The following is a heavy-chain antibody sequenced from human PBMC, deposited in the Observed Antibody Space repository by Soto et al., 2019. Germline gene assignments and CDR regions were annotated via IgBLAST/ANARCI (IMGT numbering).Heavy chain of an antibody. J-gene: IGHJ5*02. V-gene: IGHV4-4*07. Sequence: QVQLQESGPGLVKPSETLSLTCAVSGAAIRRYHWSWIRQPAGKGLEWIGRMQHTGNTNYNPSPKSRVTMSADTSKNQISLKMPSVTAADTAVYFCANDVSSRRWFDTWAPGIRAIFSS. CDR3: ANDVSSRRWFDT. CDR2: MQHTGNT. D-gene: IGHD3-16*01. CDR1: GAAIRRYH.